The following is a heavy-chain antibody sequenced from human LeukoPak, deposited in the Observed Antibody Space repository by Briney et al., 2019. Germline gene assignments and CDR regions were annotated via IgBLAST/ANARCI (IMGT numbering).Heavy chain of an antibody. Sequence: SETLSLTCTVSGGSISGYYWTWMRQTPGKGLEWIGDIHNTGTTNYNPSLKSRVIMSLDTSKPQFYLKLTSATAADSAVYYCARGFRPGGAVVAPPYYFDNWGLGALVTVSS. J-gene: IGHJ4*02. D-gene: IGHD2-21*01. V-gene: IGHV4-59*12. CDR1: GGSISGYY. CDR3: ARGFRPGGAVVAPPYYFDN. CDR2: IHNTGTT.